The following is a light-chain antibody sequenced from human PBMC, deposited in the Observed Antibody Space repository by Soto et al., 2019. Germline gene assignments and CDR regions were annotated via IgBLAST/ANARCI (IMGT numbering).Light chain of an antibody. Sequence: EVVMRQSPATLSFSPGEGATLSCRASQGIVDTLAWYQHKPGQTPRLLIYDTSTRATGVPTRFSGSRSGAESTLTIHSLQSEDFAVYYCQPYNNCPLNLGGRTKVDI. J-gene: IGKJ4*01. CDR1: QGIVDT. V-gene: IGKV3-15*01. CDR3: QPYNNCPLN. CDR2: DTS.